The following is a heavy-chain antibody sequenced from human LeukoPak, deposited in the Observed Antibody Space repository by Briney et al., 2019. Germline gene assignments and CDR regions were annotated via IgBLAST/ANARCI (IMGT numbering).Heavy chain of an antibody. J-gene: IGHJ6*03. V-gene: IGHV3-23*01. CDR2: ISGSGGST. D-gene: IGHD6-19*01. CDR3: ARPRSGWYVRDYYYYMDV. CDR1: GFTFSSYG. Sequence: GGSLRLSCAASGFTFSSYGMSWVRQAPGKGLEWVSAISGSGGSTYYADSVKGRFTISRDNAKNSLYLQMNSLRAEDTAVYYCARPRSGWYVRDYYYYMDVWGKGTTVTISS.